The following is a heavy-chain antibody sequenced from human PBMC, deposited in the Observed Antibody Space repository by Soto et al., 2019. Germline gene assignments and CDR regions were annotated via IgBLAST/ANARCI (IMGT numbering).Heavy chain of an antibody. V-gene: IGHV1-69*13. J-gene: IGHJ4*02. CDR3: ARGILPVEGYFDY. Sequence: SSVKVSCAASRGTFSIYAISCLRQAPGQGLEWMGGIIPIFGTANYAQKFQGRVTITADESTSTAYMELSSLRSEDTAVYYCARGILPVEGYFDYWGQGTLVTVS. CDR1: RGTFSIYA. CDR2: IIPIFGTA.